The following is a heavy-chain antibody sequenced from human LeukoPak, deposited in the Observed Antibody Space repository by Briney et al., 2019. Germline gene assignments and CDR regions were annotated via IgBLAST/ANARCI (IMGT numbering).Heavy chain of an antibody. Sequence: GESLKISCKASGYTFTSYWIGWVRQMPGKGLEWMGIIYPGDSDTRYSPSFQGQVTISADKSISTAYLQWSSLKASDTAMYYCAILYDSSGYPFDYWGQGTLVTVSS. V-gene: IGHV5-51*01. CDR3: AILYDSSGYPFDY. CDR1: GYTFTSYW. CDR2: IYPGDSDT. J-gene: IGHJ4*02. D-gene: IGHD3-22*01.